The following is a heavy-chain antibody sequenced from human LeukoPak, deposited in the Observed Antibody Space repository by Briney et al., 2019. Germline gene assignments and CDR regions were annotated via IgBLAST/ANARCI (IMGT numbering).Heavy chain of an antibody. D-gene: IGHD6-13*01. J-gene: IGHJ4*02. CDR1: GFTFSDYY. CDR3: ARDPDSSSWFPRD. V-gene: IGHV3-11*04. Sequence: PGGSLRLSCAASGFTFSDYYMSWIRQAPGKGLEWVSYISSSGSTIYYADSVKGRFTISRDNAKNSLYLQMNSLRAEDTAVYYCARDPDSSSWFPRDWGQGTLVTVSS. CDR2: ISSSGSTI.